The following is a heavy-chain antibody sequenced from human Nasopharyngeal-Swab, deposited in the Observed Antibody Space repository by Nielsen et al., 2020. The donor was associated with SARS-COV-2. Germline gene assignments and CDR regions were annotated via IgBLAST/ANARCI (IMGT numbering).Heavy chain of an antibody. D-gene: IGHD6-19*01. CDR2: IYRDDTT. CDR3: TRAPYNTGSGWTAEFDY. Sequence: GGSLRLSCAASGFTVSSSYMSWVRQAPGKGLEWVSVIYRDDTTYYADSVKGRFTISRDNSKNTLYLQTNSLRAEDTAVYYCTRAPYNTGSGWTAEFDYWGQGTLVTVSS. CDR1: GFTVSSSY. J-gene: IGHJ4*02. V-gene: IGHV3-66*01.